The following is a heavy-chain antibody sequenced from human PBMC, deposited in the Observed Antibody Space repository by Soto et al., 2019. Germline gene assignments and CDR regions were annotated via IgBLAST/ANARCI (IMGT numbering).Heavy chain of an antibody. J-gene: IGHJ4*02. CDR2: IYYSWST. D-gene: IGHD4-17*01. Sequence: QVQLQESGPGLVKPSQTLSLTCTVSGGSISTGGYYWTWIRQHPGTGLEWIVYIYYSWSTYYNPSLNSRVTISEDTSNKQFSLKLRSVTAEDTAVYYCARGLSVTLFHNWGQGTLVTVSS. CDR1: GGSISTGGYY. CDR3: ARGLSVTLFHN. V-gene: IGHV4-31*03.